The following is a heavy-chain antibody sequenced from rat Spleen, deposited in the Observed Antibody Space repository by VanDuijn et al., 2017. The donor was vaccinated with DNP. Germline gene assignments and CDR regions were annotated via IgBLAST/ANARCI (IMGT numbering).Heavy chain of an antibody. D-gene: IGHD3-8*01. V-gene: IGHV3-3*01. J-gene: IGHJ2*01. CDR3: AIQLGVFDY. CDR2: INNAGST. Sequence: EVQLQESGPGLVKPSQSLSLTCSVTGYSITSNHKWSWIRKFPGNELEWMGYINNAGSTNYNPSPKSRFSITRDTSKNQFFLQVNSVDTEDTATYYCAIQLGVFDYWDQGVMVTVSS. CDR1: GYSITSNHK.